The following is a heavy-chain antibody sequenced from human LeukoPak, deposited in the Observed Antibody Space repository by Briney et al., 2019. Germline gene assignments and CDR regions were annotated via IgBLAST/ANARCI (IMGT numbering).Heavy chain of an antibody. CDR2: ISYDGSNK. D-gene: IGHD3-3*01. CDR1: GFTFSSYA. Sequence: PGGSLRLSCAASGFTFSSYAMHWVRQAPGKGLEWVAVISYDGSNKYYADSVKGRFTISRDNAKNTLYLQMNGLRAEDTAVYYCARGGRITIYPDYWGPGTLVTVSS. V-gene: IGHV3-30-3*01. J-gene: IGHJ4*02. CDR3: ARGGRITIYPDY.